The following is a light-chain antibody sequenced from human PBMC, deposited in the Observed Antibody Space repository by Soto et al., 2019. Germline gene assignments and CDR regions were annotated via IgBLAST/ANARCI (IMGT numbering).Light chain of an antibody. Sequence: QLVLTQPPSVSGAPGQRVTISCTGSSSNIGAGYDVHWYQQRPGTAPKLLIYGNSKRPSGVPDRFSGSKSGTSASLAITGLQAEDEADYYCQSSDSSLSGNWVFGGGTKLTVL. V-gene: IGLV1-40*01. CDR3: QSSDSSLSGNWV. CDR1: SSNIGAGYD. J-gene: IGLJ3*02. CDR2: GNS.